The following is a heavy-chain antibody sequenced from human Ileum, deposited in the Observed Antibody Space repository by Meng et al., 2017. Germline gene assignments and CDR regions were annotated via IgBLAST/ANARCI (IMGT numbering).Heavy chain of an antibody. CDR3: ARDNIGWSFDY. D-gene: IGHD6-19*01. CDR1: GGSFSSGSYY. J-gene: IGHJ4*02. V-gene: IGHV4-61*02. CDR2: IYPIGIT. Sequence: TLSLTCTVSGGSFSSGSYYWSWIRQPAGKGLEWIGRIYPIGITNYNPSLRSRVTISVDTSTNQFSLKLSSVTAADTAVYYCARDNIGWSFDYWGQGPLVTVSS.